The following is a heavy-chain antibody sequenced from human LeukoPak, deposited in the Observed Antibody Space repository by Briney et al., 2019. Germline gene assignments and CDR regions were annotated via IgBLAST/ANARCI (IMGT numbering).Heavy chain of an antibody. J-gene: IGHJ6*02. CDR1: GNSISNYA. D-gene: IGHD3-16*01. Sequence: VASVKVSCKASGNSISNYAVSWVRQAPGQGFEWMGGIIPIFGTADYAQKFQGRVTITADQSMSTTYMGLSSLKSEDTATYYCTTRACHAGGCSSSFYYYYGLHFWGQGTTVSVSS. CDR2: IIPIFGTA. V-gene: IGHV1-69*01. CDR3: TTRACHAGGCSSSFYYYYGLHF.